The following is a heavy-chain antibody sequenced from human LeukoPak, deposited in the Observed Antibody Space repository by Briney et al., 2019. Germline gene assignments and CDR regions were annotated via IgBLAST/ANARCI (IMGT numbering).Heavy chain of an antibody. CDR3: ARGYVLLWFGELGSGAFDI. V-gene: IGHV4-34*01. CDR1: GGSFSGYY. Sequence: PSETLSFTCAVYGGSFSGYYLSWIRQPPGKGLEWIGEINHSGSTNYNPSLKSRVTISVDTSKNQFSLKLSSVTAADTAVYYCARGYVLLWFGELGSGAFDIWGQGTIVTVSS. D-gene: IGHD3-10*01. CDR2: INHSGST. J-gene: IGHJ3*02.